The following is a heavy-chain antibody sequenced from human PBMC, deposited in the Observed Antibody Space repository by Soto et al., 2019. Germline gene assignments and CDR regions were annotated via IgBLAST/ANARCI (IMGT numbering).Heavy chain of an antibody. CDR1: GGSVSSGSYY. CDR2: IYYSGST. V-gene: IGHV4-61*01. D-gene: IGHD6-13*01. J-gene: IGHJ6*02. Sequence: PSETLSLTCTVSGGSVSSGSYYWSWIRQPPGKGLEWIGYIYYSGSTNYNPSLKSRVTISVDTSKNQFSLKLSSVTAADTAVYYCARDQKAAAGPYYYYGMDVWGQGTTVNVS. CDR3: ARDQKAAAGPYYYYGMDV.